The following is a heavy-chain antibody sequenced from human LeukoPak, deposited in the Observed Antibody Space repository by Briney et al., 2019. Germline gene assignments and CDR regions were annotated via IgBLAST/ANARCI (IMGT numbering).Heavy chain of an antibody. CDR1: GGSISSSSYY. CDR2: IYYSGST. V-gene: IGHV4-39*02. CDR3: ARRPERRGKNSSGYYQLAFDI. D-gene: IGHD3-22*01. Sequence: SETLSLTSALSGGSISSSSYYWGWIRQPPGKGLEWIGSIYYSGSTYYNPSLKSRVTISVDTANSHFSLELSSVTAADTAVYYCARRPERRGKNSSGYYQLAFDIWGQGTMVTVSS. J-gene: IGHJ3*02.